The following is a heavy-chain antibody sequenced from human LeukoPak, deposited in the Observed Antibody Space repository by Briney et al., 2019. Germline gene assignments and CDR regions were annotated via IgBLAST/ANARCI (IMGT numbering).Heavy chain of an antibody. V-gene: IGHV3-48*04. Sequence: GGPLRLSCAASGFTFSSYGMSWVRQAPGKGLEWISYISSSGSNIYADSVKGRFTISRDNAKNSLYLQMNSLRAEDTAVYYCARDYDGGYMDVWGKGTTVTVSS. CDR1: GFTFSSYG. D-gene: IGHD3-3*01. J-gene: IGHJ6*03. CDR2: ISSSGSNI. CDR3: ARDYDGGYMDV.